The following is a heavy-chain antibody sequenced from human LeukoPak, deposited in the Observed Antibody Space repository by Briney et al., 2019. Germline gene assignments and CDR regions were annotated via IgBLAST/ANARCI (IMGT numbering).Heavy chain of an antibody. CDR3: ANGPWRY. Sequence: GGSLRLSCAASGFTFSSYGMHWVRQAPGKGLEGVAVISYDGSNKYYADSVKGRFTISRDNSKNTLYLQMNSLRAEDTAVYYGANGPWRYWGQGTLVTVSS. J-gene: IGHJ4*02. CDR1: GFTFSSYG. V-gene: IGHV3-30*18. CDR2: ISYDGSNK.